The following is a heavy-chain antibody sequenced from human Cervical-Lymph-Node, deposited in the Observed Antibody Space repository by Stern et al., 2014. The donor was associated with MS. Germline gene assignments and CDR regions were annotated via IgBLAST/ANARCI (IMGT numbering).Heavy chain of an antibody. Sequence: QVQLVQSGAEVKTPGASVKVSCKASGYTFIGYFIHWVRQAPGQGLEWMGWINPKSGTTSYIQKLQGRVTVTRDTSITTVYMELGRLTSDDTAVYYCTRDNSGKGYRDFDYWGQGTLVTVSS. J-gene: IGHJ4*02. V-gene: IGHV1-2*02. CDR1: GYTFIGYF. CDR2: INPKSGTT. D-gene: IGHD4-23*01. CDR3: TRDNSGKGYRDFDY.